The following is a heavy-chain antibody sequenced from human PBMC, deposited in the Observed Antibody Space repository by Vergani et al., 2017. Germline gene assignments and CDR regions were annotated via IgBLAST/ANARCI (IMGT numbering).Heavy chain of an antibody. V-gene: IGHV4-39*01. CDR1: DGSINSRSYY. CDR3: ARGKYNSGDYYYCYGLDV. Sequence: QLLLQDSGPGQVKPSETLSLTCGVSDGSINSRSYYWAWIRQPPGKGLEWIGMMFYSGTTYYNPSLKRRVTIFLDTSKSQFCLKVTSVNAADTAVYFCARGKYNSGDYYYCYGLDVWGQGTTATVSS. CDR2: MFYSGTT. D-gene: IGHD3-22*01. J-gene: IGHJ6*02.